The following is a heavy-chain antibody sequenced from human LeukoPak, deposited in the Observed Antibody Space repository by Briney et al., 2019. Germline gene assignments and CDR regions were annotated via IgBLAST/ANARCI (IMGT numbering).Heavy chain of an antibody. V-gene: IGHV3-15*01. CDR3: AKASTAMVNPFDY. CDR2: IKSKTDGGTT. CDR1: GFTFSNAW. D-gene: IGHD5-18*01. J-gene: IGHJ4*02. Sequence: GGSLRLSCAASGFTFSNAWMSWVRQAPGKGLEWVGRIKSKTDGGTTDYAAPVKGRFTISRDDSKNTLYLQMNSLRAEDTAVYYCAKASTAMVNPFDYWGQGTLVTVSS.